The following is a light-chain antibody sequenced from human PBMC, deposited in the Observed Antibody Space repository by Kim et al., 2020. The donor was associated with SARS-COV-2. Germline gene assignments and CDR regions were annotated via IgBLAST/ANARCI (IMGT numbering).Light chain of an antibody. CDR3: QQYNNWPPEGT. Sequence: PGERATLSCSASQSISSNLAWYQQKPGQAPRLLIYGASTRATGVPARFSGSGSGAEFTLTISSLQSEDFAVYYCQQYNNWPPEGTFGQGTKVDIK. CDR2: GAS. J-gene: IGKJ1*01. V-gene: IGKV3-15*01. CDR1: QSISSN.